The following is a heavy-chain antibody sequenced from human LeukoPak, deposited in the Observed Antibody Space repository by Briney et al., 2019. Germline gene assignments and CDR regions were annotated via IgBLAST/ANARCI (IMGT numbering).Heavy chain of an antibody. V-gene: IGHV3-21*01. CDR1: GLTFSSYS. CDR3: ASGFPHRDYYDSSGYYLFDY. D-gene: IGHD3-22*01. J-gene: IGHJ4*02. Sequence: PGGSLTLSCAASGLTFSSYSMNWVRQSPGKGLEWVSSISKSSSHIYYADSVKGRYPISRDNAKHSLYLQMYSLRAEDTAVYYCASGFPHRDYYDSSGYYLFDYWGQGTLVTVSS. CDR2: ISKSSSHI.